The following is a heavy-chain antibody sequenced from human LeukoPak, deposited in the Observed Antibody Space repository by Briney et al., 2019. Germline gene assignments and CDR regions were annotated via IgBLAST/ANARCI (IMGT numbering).Heavy chain of an antibody. CDR1: GGSISSYY. D-gene: IGHD3-3*01. CDR2: IYYSGST. CDR3: ARGYYDFWSGYYRYYFDY. J-gene: IGHJ4*02. V-gene: IGHV4-59*01. Sequence: NPSETLSLTCSVSGGSISSYYWSWIRQPPGKGLDWIGYIYYSGSTNYNPSLKSRVTISVDTSKNQFSLKLSSVPAADTAVYYCARGYYDFWSGYYRYYFDYWGQGTLVTVSS.